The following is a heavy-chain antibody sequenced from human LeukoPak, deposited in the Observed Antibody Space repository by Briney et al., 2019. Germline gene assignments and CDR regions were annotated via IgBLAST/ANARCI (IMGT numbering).Heavy chain of an antibody. CDR1: GYTFTSYG. D-gene: IGHD5-12*01. Sequence: ASVKVSCKASGYTFTSYGISWVRQAPGQGLEWMGWISAYNGNTNYAQKLQGRVTMTTDTSTSTAYMELRSLRSDDTAVYYCARVKAIVATILAVWSFDYWGQGTLVTVSS. J-gene: IGHJ4*02. CDR2: ISAYNGNT. V-gene: IGHV1-18*01. CDR3: ARVKAIVATILAVWSFDY.